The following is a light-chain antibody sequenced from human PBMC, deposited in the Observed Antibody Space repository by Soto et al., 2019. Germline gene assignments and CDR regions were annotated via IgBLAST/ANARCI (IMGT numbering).Light chain of an antibody. J-gene: IGKJ4*01. Sequence: DIQITQSPSSLSASVGDRVTITCRASQGISNYVAWYQQKPGKVPKLLIYVASTLQSGVPSRFSGSGSGTVFTLTISSLQPEDVGTYYCQKYNSAPLTFGGGTKVEIK. CDR1: QGISNY. CDR3: QKYNSAPLT. V-gene: IGKV1-27*01. CDR2: VAS.